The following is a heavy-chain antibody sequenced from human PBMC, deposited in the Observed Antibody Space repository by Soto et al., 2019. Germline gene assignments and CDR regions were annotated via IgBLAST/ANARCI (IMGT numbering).Heavy chain of an antibody. CDR3: ARVFSDSSSFFDP. J-gene: IGHJ5*02. Sequence: QVQLQESGPGLVKPSQTLSLTCTVSGGSISSGGYYWSWIRQHPGKGLEWIGYIYYSGSTYYKPSLKRRVTISVDTSTNQFFLKLRSVPAADTAVYYCARVFSDSSSFFDPWGQGTLVSVSS. CDR2: IYYSGST. CDR1: GGSISSGGYY. V-gene: IGHV4-31*03. D-gene: IGHD6-13*01.